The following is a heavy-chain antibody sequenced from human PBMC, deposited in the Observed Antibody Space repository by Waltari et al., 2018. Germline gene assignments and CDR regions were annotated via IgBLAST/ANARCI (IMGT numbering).Heavy chain of an antibody. CDR1: GDSISSSSYY. CDR2: MYYSGIT. CDR3: VRHARTTSGGKHFDH. V-gene: IGHV4-39*01. J-gene: IGHJ4*02. Sequence: QLQLQESGPGLVKASEPLSLTGNVSGDSISSSSYYVVWVRQPPGKGLEWIGNMYYSGITYYNPSLKSRVTISGDTSKSQFSLKLSSVTAADTSMYYCVRHARTTSGGKHFDHWGQGMLVTVSP. D-gene: IGHD2-15*01.